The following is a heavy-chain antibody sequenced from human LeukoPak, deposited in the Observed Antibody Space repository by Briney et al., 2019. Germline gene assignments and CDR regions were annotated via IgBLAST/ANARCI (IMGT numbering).Heavy chain of an antibody. CDR1: GYTFTSYY. V-gene: IGHV1-46*01. Sequence: GASVKVSCKASGYTFTSYYIHWVRQAPGQGLEWMGIINPSGGSTTYAQKFQGRVTMTRDTSTSTVYMELSSLRSEDTAVYYCARPLHDSSVQSSAFDIWGQGTMVTVSS. CDR3: ARPLHDSSVQSSAFDI. J-gene: IGHJ3*02. CDR2: INPSGGST. D-gene: IGHD3-22*01.